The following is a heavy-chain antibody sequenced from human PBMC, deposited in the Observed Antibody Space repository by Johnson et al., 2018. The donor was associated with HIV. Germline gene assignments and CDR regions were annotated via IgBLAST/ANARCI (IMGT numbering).Heavy chain of an antibody. J-gene: IGHJ3*01. CDR3: ARILLGYCRA. D-gene: IGHD2-15*01. Sequence: VQLVESGGGLIQPGGSLRLSCAASGFTVSDNYMTWVRQAPGKGLAWVSVIYSGGRTYYADFMQGRFTISRDNSKNTVYLLMNSLRGEETAVYYCARILLGYCRAWGQGTMVTVSS. CDR2: IYSGGRT. CDR1: GFTVSDNY. V-gene: IGHV3-53*01.